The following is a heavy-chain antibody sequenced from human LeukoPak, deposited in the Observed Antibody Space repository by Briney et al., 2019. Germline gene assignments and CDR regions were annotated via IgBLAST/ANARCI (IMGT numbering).Heavy chain of an antibody. CDR2: IYPSDSDT. J-gene: IGHJ6*02. Sequence: GESLKISCKGSGYSFTSYWIGWVRQMPGKGLEWMGIIYPSDSDTRYSPSFQGQVTISADKSISTAYLQWSSLKASDTAMYYCARAAHCTGGSCYSYYGMDVWGQGTTVTVSS. V-gene: IGHV5-51*01. D-gene: IGHD2-15*01. CDR3: ARAAHCTGGSCYSYYGMDV. CDR1: GYSFTSYW.